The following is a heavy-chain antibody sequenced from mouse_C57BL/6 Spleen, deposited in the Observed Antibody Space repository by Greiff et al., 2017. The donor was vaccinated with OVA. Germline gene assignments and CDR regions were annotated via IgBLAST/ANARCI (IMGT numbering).Heavy chain of an antibody. CDR3: ASQDGSSPWYVDV. CDR2: IDPSDSET. V-gene: IGHV1-52*01. J-gene: IGHJ1*03. D-gene: IGHD1-1*01. Sequence: QVQLQQPGAELVRPGSSVKLSCKASGYTFTSYWMHWVKQRPIQGLELIGNIDPSDSETRYNQKFKDNATLTVDKSSSTAYMQLSSLTSEDSAVYYCASQDGSSPWYVDVWGTGTTVTVSS. CDR1: GYTFTSYW.